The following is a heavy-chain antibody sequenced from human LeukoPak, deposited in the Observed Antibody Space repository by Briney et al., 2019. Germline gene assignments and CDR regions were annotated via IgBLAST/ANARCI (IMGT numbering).Heavy chain of an antibody. CDR3: AKDKYGGNLYYFDY. CDR1: GFTFDDYA. D-gene: IGHD4-23*01. J-gene: IGHJ4*02. CDR2: ISWNSGSI. Sequence: SLRLSCAASGFTFDDYAMHWVRQAPGKGLEWVSGISWNSGSIGYADSVKGRFTISRDNAKNSLYLQMNSLRAEDTALYYCAKDKYGGNLYYFDYWGQGTLVTVSS. V-gene: IGHV3-9*01.